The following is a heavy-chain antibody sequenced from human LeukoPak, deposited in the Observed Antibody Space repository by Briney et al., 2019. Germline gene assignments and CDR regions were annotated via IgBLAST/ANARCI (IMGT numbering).Heavy chain of an antibody. CDR2: ISAYNGNT. J-gene: IGHJ4*02. Sequence: ASVKVSCKASGYTFTSYDISWVRQAPGQGLEWMGWISAYNGNTNYAQKLQGRVTMTTDTSTSTAYMELRSLRSDDTALYYCARVACAHCRVDDWGQGTLVTVSS. D-gene: IGHD2-21*02. V-gene: IGHV1-18*01. CDR1: GYTFTSYD. CDR3: ARVACAHCRVDD.